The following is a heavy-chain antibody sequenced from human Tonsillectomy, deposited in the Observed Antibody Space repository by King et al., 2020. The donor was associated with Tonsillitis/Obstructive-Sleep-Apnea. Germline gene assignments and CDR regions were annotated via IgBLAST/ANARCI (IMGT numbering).Heavy chain of an antibody. CDR1: GYTFTNYA. D-gene: IGHD2-2*02. CDR3: AGDQGWVPAAIGSGLDWYFDL. V-gene: IGHV7-4-1*02. CDR2: INTNTGNP. Sequence: VQLVESGSELKKPGASVTVSCKASGYTFTNYAMNWVRQAPGQGLEWMGWINTNTGNPTYAQGFIGRFVFSLDTSVSTAYLQISSLKAEDTAVYYCAGDQGWVPAAIGSGLDWYFDLWGRGTLVTVSS. J-gene: IGHJ2*01.